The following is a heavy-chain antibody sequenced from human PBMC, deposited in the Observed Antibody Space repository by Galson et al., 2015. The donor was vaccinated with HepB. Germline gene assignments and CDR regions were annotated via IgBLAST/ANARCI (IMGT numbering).Heavy chain of an antibody. V-gene: IGHV3-30-3*01. CDR3: ARDAWDDVLSPYYYYYGMDV. J-gene: IGHJ6*02. CDR1: GFTFSSYA. CDR2: ISYDGSNK. D-gene: IGHD1-1*01. Sequence: SLRLSCAASGFTFSSYAMHWVRQAPGKGLEWVAVISYDGSNKYYADSVKGRFTISRDNSKNTLYLQMNSLRAEDTAVYYCARDAWDDVLSPYYYYYGMDVWGQGTTVTVSS.